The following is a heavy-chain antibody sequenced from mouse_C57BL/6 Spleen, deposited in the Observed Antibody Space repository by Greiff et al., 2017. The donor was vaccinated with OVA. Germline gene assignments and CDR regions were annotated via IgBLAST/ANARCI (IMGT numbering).Heavy chain of an antibody. CDR1: GYTFTSYW. Sequence: VQLQQPGAELVKPGASVKLSCKASGYTFTSYWMHWVKQRPGQGLEWIGMIHPNSGSTNYNEKFKSKATLTVDKSSSTAYMQLSSLTSEDSAVYYCARRGLLNRDVDWYFDVWGTGTTVTVSS. CDR2: IHPNSGST. CDR3: ARRGLLNRDVDWYFDV. V-gene: IGHV1-64*01. D-gene: IGHD4-1*01. J-gene: IGHJ1*03.